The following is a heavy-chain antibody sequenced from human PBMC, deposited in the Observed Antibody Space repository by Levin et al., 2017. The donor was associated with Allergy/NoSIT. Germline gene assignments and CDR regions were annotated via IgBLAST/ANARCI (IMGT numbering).Heavy chain of an antibody. J-gene: IGHJ4*02. CDR1: GGTFSSNYA. CDR3: ARDFGIKQPFFDL. V-gene: IGHV1-69*13. CDR2: IIPIYGIA. D-gene: IGHD5-18*01. Sequence: SVKVSCKASGGTFSSNYAINWVRQAPGQGLEWMGDIIPIYGIANYAQKFQGRVTITADDSTSTAYMELSSLGSEDTAVYYCARDFGIKQPFFDLWGQGTPVTVSS.